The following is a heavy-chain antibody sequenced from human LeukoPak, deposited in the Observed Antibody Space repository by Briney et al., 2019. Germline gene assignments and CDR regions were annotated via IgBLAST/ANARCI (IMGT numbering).Heavy chain of an antibody. CDR2: INHSGST. J-gene: IGHJ3*02. CDR3: ARVRGYCSGGSCYRAGAFDI. V-gene: IGHV4-34*01. CDR1: GGSFSGYY. D-gene: IGHD2-15*01. Sequence: SETLSLTCAVYGGSFSGYYWSWIRQPPGKGLEWIGEINHSGSTNYNPSLKSRVTISVDTSKNQLSLKLSSVTAADTAVYYCARVRGYCSGGSCYRAGAFDIWGQGTMVTVSS.